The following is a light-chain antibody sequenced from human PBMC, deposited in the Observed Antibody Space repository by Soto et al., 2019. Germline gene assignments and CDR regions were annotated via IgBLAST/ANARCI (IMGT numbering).Light chain of an antibody. V-gene: IGKV3-20*01. Sequence: EIVLTQSPGTLSLSPGERATLSCRASQSVSSSLVWYQQRPGQAPRLLIYGASSRATGIPDRFSGSWSGADFTLTISRLEPEDFAVSYCKQYGSSPYTFGQGTRLEIK. J-gene: IGKJ2*01. CDR3: KQYGSSPYT. CDR2: GAS. CDR1: QSVSSS.